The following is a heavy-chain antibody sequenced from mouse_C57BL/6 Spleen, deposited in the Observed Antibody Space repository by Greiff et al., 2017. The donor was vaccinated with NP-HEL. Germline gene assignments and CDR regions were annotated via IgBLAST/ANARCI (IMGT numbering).Heavy chain of an antibody. CDR3: TRRGRQGYFDV. V-gene: IGHV1-15*01. J-gene: IGHJ1*03. Sequence: VQLQQSGAELVRPGASVTLSCKASGYTFTDYEMHWVKQTPVHGLEWIGAIDPETGGTAYNQKFKGKAILTADKSSSTAYMELRSLTSEDSAVYYCTRRGRQGYFDVWGTGTTVTVSS. D-gene: IGHD3-2*01. CDR1: GYTFTDYE. CDR2: IDPETGGT.